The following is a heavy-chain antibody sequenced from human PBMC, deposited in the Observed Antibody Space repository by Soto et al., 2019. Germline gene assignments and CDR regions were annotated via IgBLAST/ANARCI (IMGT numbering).Heavy chain of an antibody. CDR1: GYTFTSLY. V-gene: IGHV1-18*04. CDR3: AMVDVYVTPSPQDV. CDR2: TNPNNGNT. J-gene: IGHJ6*02. Sequence: ASVKVSCKASGYTFTSLYIHWVRQAPGQGLEWMGRTNPNNGNTTYAQNLQGRVTLTTDTSTSTAYMELTSLRSNDTAIYYCAMVDVYVTPSPQDVWGQGTTVNVSS. D-gene: IGHD3-16*01.